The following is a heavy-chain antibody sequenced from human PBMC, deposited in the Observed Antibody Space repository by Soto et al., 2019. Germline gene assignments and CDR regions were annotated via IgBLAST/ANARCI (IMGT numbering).Heavy chain of an antibody. CDR3: ARVAKQDSSARIRGYGMDV. D-gene: IGHD3-10*01. V-gene: IGHV4-30-2*01. J-gene: IGHJ6*02. CDR1: GGSFGSGGYS. CDR2: IYHSGST. Sequence: SESLSLTCAVSGGSFGSGGYSWGWLRQPPGRGWEWIGYIYHSGSTYNNPYLKNRVTITVDRSKNQFSQKLSAVPAADTAVYYCARVAKQDSSARIRGYGMDVWGQGTTVTVSS.